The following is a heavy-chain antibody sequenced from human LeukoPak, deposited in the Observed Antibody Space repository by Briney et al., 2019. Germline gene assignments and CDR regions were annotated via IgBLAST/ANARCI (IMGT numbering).Heavy chain of an antibody. CDR1: GFTSDDYG. CDR2: IHRNGGST. Sequence: GGSLRLSCAASGFTSDDYGMSWVRQAPGKGLEWVSGIHRNGGSTGYADSVKGRFTIPRDNAKNSLYLQMNSLRAEDTALYHCARGNSNFDYWGQGTLVTVSS. D-gene: IGHD1-7*01. V-gene: IGHV3-20*01. J-gene: IGHJ4*02. CDR3: ARGNSNFDY.